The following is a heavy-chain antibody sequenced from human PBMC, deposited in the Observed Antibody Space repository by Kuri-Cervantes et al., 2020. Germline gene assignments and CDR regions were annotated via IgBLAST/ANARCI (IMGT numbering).Heavy chain of an antibody. CDR3: ARTPVDLTSPFFDY. V-gene: IGHV3-11*01. Sequence: GGSLRLSCAASGFTFSDYYMSWIRQAPGKGLEWVSYISSSGSTIYYADSVKGRFTISRDNAKNSLHLQMNSLRAEDTAVYYCARTPVDLTSPFFDYWGQGALVTVSS. J-gene: IGHJ4*02. CDR2: ISSSGSTI. D-gene: IGHD5-24*01. CDR1: GFTFSDYY.